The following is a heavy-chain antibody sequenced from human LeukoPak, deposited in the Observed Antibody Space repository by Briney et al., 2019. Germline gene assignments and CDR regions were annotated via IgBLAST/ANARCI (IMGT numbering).Heavy chain of an antibody. J-gene: IGHJ4*02. Sequence: PSQTLSLTCTVSGGSISSGGYYWSWIRQHPGKGLEWIGYIHYSGDTYYSPSLKSRLTISVDTSKNQISLKLSSVTAADTAVYYCARGARAGYNLEPFDNWGQGTLVTVSS. CDR3: ARGARAGYNLEPFDN. CDR2: IHYSGDT. V-gene: IGHV4-30-4*01. D-gene: IGHD5-24*01. CDR1: GGSISSGGYY.